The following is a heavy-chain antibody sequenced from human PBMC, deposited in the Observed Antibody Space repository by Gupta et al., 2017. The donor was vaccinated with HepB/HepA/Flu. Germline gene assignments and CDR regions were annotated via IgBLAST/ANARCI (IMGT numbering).Heavy chain of an antibody. CDR3: ARHPNIAARPKGWFDP. CDR2: IYYSGST. Sequence: QLQLQESGPGLVKPSETLSLTCTVSGGSISSSSYYWGWIRQPPGKGLEWIGSIYYSGSTYYNPSLKSRVTISVDTSKNQFSLKLSSVTAADTAVYYCARHPNIAARPKGWFDPWGQGTLVTVSS. D-gene: IGHD6-6*01. V-gene: IGHV4-39*01. J-gene: IGHJ5*02. CDR1: GGSISSSSYY.